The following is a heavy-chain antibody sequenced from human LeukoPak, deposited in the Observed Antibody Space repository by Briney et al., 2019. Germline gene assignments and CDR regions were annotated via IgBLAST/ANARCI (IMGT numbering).Heavy chain of an antibody. D-gene: IGHD4-17*01. Sequence: PGGSLRLSCAASGFTFSTYSMNWVRQAPGKGLEWVSSISSSSSYIYYYADSVKGRFTISRDNAKNSLYLQMNSLRAEDTAVYYCARFRRLDYGDPNYSDFWGQGTLVTVSS. J-gene: IGHJ4*02. V-gene: IGHV3-21*01. CDR3: ARFRRLDYGDPNYSDF. CDR1: GFTFSTYS. CDR2: ISSSSSYI.